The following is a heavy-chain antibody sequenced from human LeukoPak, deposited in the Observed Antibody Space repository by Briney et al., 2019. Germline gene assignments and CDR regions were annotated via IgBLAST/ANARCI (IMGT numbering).Heavy chain of an antibody. CDR1: GGPISSYY. CDR3: ARRGEQWLGNRGGFDY. J-gene: IGHJ4*02. CDR2: IYYSGST. Sequence: SETLSLTCTVSGGPISSYYWSWIRQPPGKGLEWIGYIYYSGSTNYNPSLKSRVTISVDTSKNQFSLKLSSVTAADTAVYYCARRGEQWLGNRGGFDYWGQGTLVTVSS. V-gene: IGHV4-59*08. D-gene: IGHD6-19*01.